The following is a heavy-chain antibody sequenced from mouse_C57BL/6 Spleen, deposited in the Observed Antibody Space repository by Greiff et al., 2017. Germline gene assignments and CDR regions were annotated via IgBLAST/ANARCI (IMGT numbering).Heavy chain of an antibody. CDR2: ISDGGSYT. V-gene: IGHV5-4*01. Sequence: EVHLVESGGGLVKPGGSLKLSCAASGFTFSSYAMSWVRQTPEKRLEWVATISDGGSYTYYPDNVKGRFTISRDNAKNNLYLQMSHLKSEDTAMYYCARRVITVYYFDYWGQGTTRTVSS. D-gene: IGHD1-1*01. J-gene: IGHJ2*01. CDR3: ARRVITVYYFDY. CDR1: GFTFSSYA.